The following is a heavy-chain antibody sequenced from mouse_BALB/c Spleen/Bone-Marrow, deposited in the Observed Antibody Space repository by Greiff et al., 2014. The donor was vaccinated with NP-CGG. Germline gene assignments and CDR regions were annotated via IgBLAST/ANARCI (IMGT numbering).Heavy chain of an antibody. CDR3: TRDGHNYYAMDY. CDR2: INHSNGGT. D-gene: IGHD2-3*01. CDR1: GYTFTTYY. J-gene: IGHJ4*01. V-gene: IGHV1-53*01. Sequence: VKLVESGTELVKPGASVKLSCKASGYTFTTYYIYWVKQRAGQGLEWIGEINHSNGGTNFNEKYKSKATLTVDKSSSTSYMQLSSLTSEDSAVYYCTRDGHNYYAMDYWGQGTSVTVSS.